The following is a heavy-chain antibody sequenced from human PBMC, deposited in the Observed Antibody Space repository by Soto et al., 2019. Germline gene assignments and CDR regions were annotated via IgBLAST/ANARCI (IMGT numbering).Heavy chain of an antibody. Sequence: QITLKESGPTLVEPTQTLTLTCTYSGFSLRTTGVGVGWIRQPPGKALEWLGIIYWNDDKRYSPSLKNRFTLTSDISKSQVVLTMTHMDPVDTATYYCAHTWGLLFDYWGQGTLVIVSS. CDR1: GFSLRTTGVG. CDR2: IYWNDDK. D-gene: IGHD3-16*01. J-gene: IGHJ4*02. V-gene: IGHV2-5*01. CDR3: AHTWGLLFDY.